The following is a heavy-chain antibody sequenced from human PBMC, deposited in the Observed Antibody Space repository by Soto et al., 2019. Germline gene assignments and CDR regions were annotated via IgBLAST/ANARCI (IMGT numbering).Heavy chain of an antibody. Sequence: WGSLRLSCAASGLTFSSYVMSWVRQAPGRGLEWVSAISGSTSGTSYAGSVKGRFTISRDNSKNTLYLQMNSLRAEDTAVYYCARAGPYGDYSYWYFDLWGRGTLVTVSS. J-gene: IGHJ2*01. CDR1: GLTFSSYV. CDR3: ARAGPYGDYSYWYFDL. CDR2: ISGSTSGT. D-gene: IGHD4-17*01. V-gene: IGHV3-23*01.